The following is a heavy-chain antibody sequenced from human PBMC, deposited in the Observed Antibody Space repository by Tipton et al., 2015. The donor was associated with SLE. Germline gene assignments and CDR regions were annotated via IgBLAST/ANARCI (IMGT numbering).Heavy chain of an antibody. CDR3: ARAMDWSTDAFDI. D-gene: IGHD3-10*01. Sequence: SLRLSCAASGFTFSSYAMSWVRQAPGKGLEWVSAISGSGGSTYYADSVKGRFTISRDNAKNSLYLQMNSLRAEDTAVYYCARAMDWSTDAFDIWGQGTMVTVSS. V-gene: IGHV3-23*01. J-gene: IGHJ3*02. CDR2: ISGSGGST. CDR1: GFTFSSYA.